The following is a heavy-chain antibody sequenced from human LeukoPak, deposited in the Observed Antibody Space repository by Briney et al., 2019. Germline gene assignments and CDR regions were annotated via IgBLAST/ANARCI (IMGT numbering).Heavy chain of an antibody. D-gene: IGHD6-19*01. V-gene: IGHV4-59*01. Sequence: PSETLSLTCTVSGGSISSYYLRWIRQPPWKGLAWIGYIYYSGSTNYNPSLKRRLTLSVDTSKTQFSLKLSSVTAADTAVYYCARVASGYSSGWYDYWGQGTLVTVSS. CDR3: ARVASGYSSGWYDY. J-gene: IGHJ4*02. CDR2: IYYSGST. CDR1: GGSISSYY.